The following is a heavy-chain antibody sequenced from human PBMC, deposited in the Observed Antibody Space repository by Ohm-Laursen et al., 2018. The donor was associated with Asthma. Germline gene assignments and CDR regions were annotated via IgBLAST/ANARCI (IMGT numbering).Heavy chain of an antibody. J-gene: IGHJ4*02. Sequence: SLRLSCAAYGFNFSSYPMSWVRQAPGKGLEWVSGITESGGSRYHAGSLKGRFTISGDNSKNTLYLQMTSLRADDTAIYYCARDVMEWYLPAFDFWGQGTLVTVSS. V-gene: IGHV3-23*01. CDR2: ITESGGSR. CDR1: GFNFSSYP. CDR3: ARDVMEWYLPAFDF. D-gene: IGHD3-3*01.